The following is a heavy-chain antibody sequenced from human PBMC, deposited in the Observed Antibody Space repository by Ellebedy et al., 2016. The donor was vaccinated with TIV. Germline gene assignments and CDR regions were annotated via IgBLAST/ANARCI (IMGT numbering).Heavy chain of an antibody. CDR2: INPNSGGT. Sequence: ASVKVSCXASGYTFTSYAMHWVRQAPGQRLEWMGWINPNSGGTNYAQKFQGWVTMTRDTSISTAYMELSRLRSDDTAVYYCARGLEGNDYGGFDIWGQGTMVTVSS. D-gene: IGHD4-23*01. CDR1: GYTFTSYA. J-gene: IGHJ3*02. V-gene: IGHV1-2*04. CDR3: ARGLEGNDYGGFDI.